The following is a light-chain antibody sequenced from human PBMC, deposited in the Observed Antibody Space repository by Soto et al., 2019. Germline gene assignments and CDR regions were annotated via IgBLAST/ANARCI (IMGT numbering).Light chain of an antibody. CDR2: AAF. Sequence: DLQMTQSPYSLSASIGDRITITCRASQDINNNVAWFQQKPGKAPEPLIYAAFILQSGVPSRFSGSASGTDFTLTITILQPEDVATYYCQHYFTYPVTFGGGTKVEIK. J-gene: IGKJ4*01. CDR3: QHYFTYPVT. V-gene: IGKV1-16*01. CDR1: QDINNN.